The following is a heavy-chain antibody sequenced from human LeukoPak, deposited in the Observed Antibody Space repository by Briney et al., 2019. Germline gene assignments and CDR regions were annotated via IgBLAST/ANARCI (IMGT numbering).Heavy chain of an antibody. CDR2: ISYDEINK. J-gene: IGHJ4*02. Sequence: GGSLRLSCAASGFTFSSYAMSWVRQAPGKGLEWVAVISYDEINKYYADSVRGRFTISRDNSKLYLQMNSLRAEDTAVYYCAREWSSGWLDYWGQGTLVTVSS. CDR3: AREWSSGWLDY. V-gene: IGHV3-30-3*01. CDR1: GFTFSSYA. D-gene: IGHD6-19*01.